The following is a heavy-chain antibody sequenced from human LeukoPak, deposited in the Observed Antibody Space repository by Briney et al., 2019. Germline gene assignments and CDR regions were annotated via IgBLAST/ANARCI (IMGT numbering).Heavy chain of an antibody. Sequence: ASVKVSCKASGYTFTSYYMHWVRQAPGQGLEWMGIINPSGGGTSYAQKFQGRVTMTRDTSTSTVYMELSSLRSEDTAVYYCARTYYYGSGSYSEYYFDYWGQGTLVTVSS. V-gene: IGHV1-46*01. J-gene: IGHJ4*02. D-gene: IGHD3-10*01. CDR3: ARTYYYGSGSYSEYYFDY. CDR2: INPSGGGT. CDR1: GYTFTSYY.